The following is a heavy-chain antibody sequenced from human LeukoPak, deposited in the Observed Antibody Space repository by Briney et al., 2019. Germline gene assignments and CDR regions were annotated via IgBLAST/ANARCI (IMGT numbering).Heavy chain of an antibody. V-gene: IGHV1-8*01. CDR3: ARGGIAAAGTDYYYYVDV. CDR2: MNPISGNT. J-gene: IGHJ6*03. CDR1: GYTFTSCD. Sequence: ASLKVSCKASGYTFTSCDINWVRQASGHGLEWMGWMNPISGNTGYAQKFQGRVTMTRNTSISTAYMELSRLGSEDTAVYYCARGGIAAAGTDYYYYVDVWGKGTTVTVSS. D-gene: IGHD6-13*01.